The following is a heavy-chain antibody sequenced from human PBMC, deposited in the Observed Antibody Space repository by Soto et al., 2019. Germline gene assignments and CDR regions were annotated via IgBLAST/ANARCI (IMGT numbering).Heavy chain of an antibody. Sequence: SETLSLTCAVYGGSFSGYYWSWIRQPPGKGLEWIGEINHSGSTNYNPSLKSRVTISVDTSKNQFSLKLSSVTAADTAVYYCAREGGWFGSPTNWFDPWGQGTLVTVSS. D-gene: IGHD3-10*01. CDR2: INHSGST. CDR3: AREGGWFGSPTNWFDP. J-gene: IGHJ5*02. CDR1: GGSFSGYY. V-gene: IGHV4-34*01.